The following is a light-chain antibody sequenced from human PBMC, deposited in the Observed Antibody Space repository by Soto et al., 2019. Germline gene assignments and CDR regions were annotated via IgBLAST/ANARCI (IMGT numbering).Light chain of an antibody. J-gene: IGLJ1*01. Sequence: QSVLAQPPSASGSPGQSVAISCTGTSSDVGGYNYVSWYQQHPGKAPKLMIYEANKRPSGVPDRFSGSKSGNTASLTVSGLQAEDEADYYCSSYAGSSNVFGTGTKGTV. CDR3: SSYAGSSNV. CDR1: SSDVGGYNY. V-gene: IGLV2-8*01. CDR2: EAN.